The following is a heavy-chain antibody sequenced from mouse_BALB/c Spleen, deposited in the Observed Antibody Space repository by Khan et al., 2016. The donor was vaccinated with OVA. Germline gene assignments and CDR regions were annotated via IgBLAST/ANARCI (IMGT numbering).Heavy chain of an antibody. V-gene: IGHV1S137*01. Sequence: VQLQESGPELVRPGVSVKISCKGSGYTFTDYAMYWVKQSHAKSLEWIGLISTYSGNTNYNQMFKGKATMTVDKSSSTAYMELARLTSEDSAIYYCARHAYDGYYDYWGQGTTLTVSS. CDR2: ISTYSGNT. CDR3: ARHAYDGYYDY. D-gene: IGHD2-3*01. CDR1: GYTFTDYA. J-gene: IGHJ2*01.